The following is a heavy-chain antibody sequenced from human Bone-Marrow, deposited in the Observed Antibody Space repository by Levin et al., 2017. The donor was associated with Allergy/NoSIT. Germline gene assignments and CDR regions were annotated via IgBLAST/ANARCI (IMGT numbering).Heavy chain of an antibody. J-gene: IGHJ4*02. D-gene: IGHD3/OR15-3a*01. CDR1: GGSIISSSSYY. V-gene: IGHV4-39*07. CDR3: ARVLNYGFWTDSNRGYYFDF. CDR2: TYSNGRT. Sequence: NPSETLSLTCTVSGGSIISSSSYYWAWIRQPPGKRLEWIGSTYSNGRTYSKSSLTSRVTISVDTSRNQFSLKLKSVTAADAAVYYCARVLNYGFWTDSNRGYYFDFWGQGARVTVSS.